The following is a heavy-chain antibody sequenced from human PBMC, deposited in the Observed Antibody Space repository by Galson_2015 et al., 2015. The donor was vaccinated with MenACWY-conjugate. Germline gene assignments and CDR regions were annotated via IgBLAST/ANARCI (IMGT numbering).Heavy chain of an antibody. Sequence: QSGAEVKKPGESLRISCKGSGYSFTSYWISWVRQMPGKGLEWMGRIDPSDSYTNYSPSFQGHVTISADKSISTAYLQWSSLKASDTAMYYCATSADYGGNSGGFDPWGQGTLVTVSS. CDR3: ATSADYGGNSGGFDP. D-gene: IGHD4-23*01. CDR1: GYSFTSYW. CDR2: IDPSDSYT. V-gene: IGHV5-10-1*01. J-gene: IGHJ5*02.